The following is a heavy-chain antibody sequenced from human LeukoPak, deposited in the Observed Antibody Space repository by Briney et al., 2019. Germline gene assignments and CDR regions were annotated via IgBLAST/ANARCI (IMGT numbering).Heavy chain of an antibody. CDR1: GGSFSGYY. Sequence: SETLSLTCAVYGGSFSGYYWSWIRQPPGKGLEWIGEINHSGSTNYNPSLKSRVTISVDTSKNQFSLKLSSVTAADTAVYYCASSSSWYYGMDVWGQGTTVTVSS. V-gene: IGHV4-34*01. J-gene: IGHJ6*02. D-gene: IGHD6-13*01. CDR3: ASSSSWYYGMDV. CDR2: INHSGST.